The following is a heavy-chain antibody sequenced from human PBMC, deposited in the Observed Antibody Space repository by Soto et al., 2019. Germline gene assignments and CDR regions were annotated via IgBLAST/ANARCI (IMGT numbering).Heavy chain of an antibody. Sequence: QVQLVQSGAEVKKPGSSVKVSCKASGGTFSSYAISWVRQAPGQGLEWMGGIIPIFGTANYAQKFQGRVTITADESTSTAYMELISLRSEDTAVYYCARVVAMAGTGERVYYYYGMDVWGQGTTVTVSS. CDR2: IIPIFGTA. CDR1: GGTFSSYA. J-gene: IGHJ6*02. V-gene: IGHV1-69*12. D-gene: IGHD6-19*01. CDR3: ARVVAMAGTGERVYYYYGMDV.